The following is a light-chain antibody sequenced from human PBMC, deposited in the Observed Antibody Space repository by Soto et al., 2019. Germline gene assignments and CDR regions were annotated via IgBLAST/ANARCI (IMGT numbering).Light chain of an antibody. V-gene: IGKV1-6*01. CDR2: ATS. J-gene: IGKJ1*01. Sequence: AIQMTQSPSSLSASLGDRVTITCRASQGIRGDLGWYQQKPGKAPKLLISATSTLQSGVPSRLSGRGSGTNFTLTISSLQPEDFATYYCIQDFISPLTVGQGTKVEL. CDR1: QGIRGD. CDR3: IQDFISPLT.